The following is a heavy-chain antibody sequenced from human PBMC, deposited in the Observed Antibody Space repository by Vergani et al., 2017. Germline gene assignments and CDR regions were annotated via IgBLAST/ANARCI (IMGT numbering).Heavy chain of an antibody. J-gene: IGHJ5*02. CDR3: ARTPYYYDSSGYPDHNWFDP. V-gene: IGHV2-70*01. D-gene: IGHD3-22*01. Sequence: QVTLRESGPALVKPTQTLTLTCTFSGFSLSTSGMCVSWIRQPPGKALEWLALIDWDDDKYYSTSLKTRLTISKDTSKNQVVLTMTNMDPVDTATYYCARTPYYYDSSGYPDHNWFDPWGQGTLVTVSS. CDR2: IDWDDDK. CDR1: GFSLSTSGMC.